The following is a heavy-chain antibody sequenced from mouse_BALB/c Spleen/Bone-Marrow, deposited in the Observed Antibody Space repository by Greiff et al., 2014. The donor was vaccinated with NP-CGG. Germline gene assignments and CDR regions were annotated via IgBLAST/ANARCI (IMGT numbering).Heavy chain of an antibody. CDR3: ARGVPMDY. J-gene: IGHJ4*01. CDR1: GYAFSSYW. V-gene: IGHV1-80*01. CDR2: IYPGDGDT. Sequence: QVQLKESGAELVRPGSSVKISCKASGYAFSSYWVKWVEQRPGQGLEWIGQIYPGDGDTNYNGKFKGKATLTADKSSSTAYMQLSSLTSEDSAVYFCARGVPMDYWGQGTSVTVSS.